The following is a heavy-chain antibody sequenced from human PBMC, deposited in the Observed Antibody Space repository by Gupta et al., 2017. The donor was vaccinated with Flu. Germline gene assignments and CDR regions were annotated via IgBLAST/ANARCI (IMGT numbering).Heavy chain of an antibody. D-gene: IGHD3-9*01. J-gene: IGHJ3*02. CDR3: ARVGTGYYSFGFDI. CDR2: IKQDGSEM. Sequence: APGKGLEWVANIKQDGSEMYHVDSVKGRFTISRDNAKNSLFLQMNSLRAEDTAVYYCARVGTGYYSFGFDIWGQGTLVTVSS. V-gene: IGHV3-7*01.